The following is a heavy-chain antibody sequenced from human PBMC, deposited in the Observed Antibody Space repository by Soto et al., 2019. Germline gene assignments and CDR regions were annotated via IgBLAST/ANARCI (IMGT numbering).Heavy chain of an antibody. D-gene: IGHD2-2*01. CDR1: GFTFSSYA. J-gene: IGHJ4*02. CDR3: ARVQDQYCSSTSWYSVDY. CDR2: ISYDGSNK. V-gene: IGHV3-30-3*01. Sequence: QVQLVESGGGVVQPGRSLRLSCAASGFTFSSYAMHWVRQAPGKGLEWVAVISYDGSNKYYADSVKGRFTISRDNSKNTLYLQMNSLRAEDTAVYYCARVQDQYCSSTSWYSVDYWGQGTLVTVSS.